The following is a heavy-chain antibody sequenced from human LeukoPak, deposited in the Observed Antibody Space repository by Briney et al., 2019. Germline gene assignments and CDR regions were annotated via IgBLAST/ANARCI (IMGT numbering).Heavy chain of an antibody. Sequence: GESLKISCKGSEYSFTSYWISWVRQMPGKGLEWMGIIYPGDSDTRYSPSLQGQVTISADESTSTAYLQWSSLKASDTAMYYCARQIVGATDYYYGMDVWGQGTTVTVSS. D-gene: IGHD1-26*01. CDR2: IYPGDSDT. CDR1: EYSFTSYW. CDR3: ARQIVGATDYYYGMDV. V-gene: IGHV5-51*01. J-gene: IGHJ6*02.